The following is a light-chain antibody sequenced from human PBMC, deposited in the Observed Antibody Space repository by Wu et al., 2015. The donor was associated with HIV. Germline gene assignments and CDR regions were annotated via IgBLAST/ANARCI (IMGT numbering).Light chain of an antibody. V-gene: IGKV1-9*01. J-gene: IGKJ5*01. CDR3: QQLNSFLLT. Sequence: IQLTQSPSSLSASIGDRVSITCRASQDIVTYLAWYQQTPGKAPRVLIYDASTLQSGVPSRFGGSGSGADFTLTISGLQREDFAIYYCQQLNSFLLTFGQGTRLEIK. CDR2: DAS. CDR1: QDIVTY.